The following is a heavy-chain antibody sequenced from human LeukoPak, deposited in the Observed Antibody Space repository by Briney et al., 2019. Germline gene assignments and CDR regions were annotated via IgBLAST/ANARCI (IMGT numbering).Heavy chain of an antibody. D-gene: IGHD3-3*01. V-gene: IGHV1-69*01. CDR1: GGTFSSYA. Sequence: SVKVSCKASGGTFSSYAISWVRQAPGQGLEWMGGIIPIFGTANYAQKFQGRVTITADESTSTAYMKLSSLRSEDTAVYYCARPSGGDFWSGYYNYWGQGTLVTVSS. CDR2: IIPIFGTA. CDR3: ARPSGGDFWSGYYNY. J-gene: IGHJ4*02.